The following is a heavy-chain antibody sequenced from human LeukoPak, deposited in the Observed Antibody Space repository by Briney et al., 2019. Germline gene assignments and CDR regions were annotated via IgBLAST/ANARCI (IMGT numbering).Heavy chain of an antibody. CDR1: GYTFTSYG. D-gene: IGHD6-13*01. CDR3: ASGSSSWSGVDY. V-gene: IGHV1-18*01. CDR2: ISAYNCNT. J-gene: IGHJ4*02. Sequence: ASVKVSCTASGYTFTSYGISWVRHAPGQGLELIGWISAYNCNTNYAKKLQGRVTMTTDTSTSTAYMELRSLRSDDTAVYYCASGSSSWSGVDYWGQGTLVTVSS.